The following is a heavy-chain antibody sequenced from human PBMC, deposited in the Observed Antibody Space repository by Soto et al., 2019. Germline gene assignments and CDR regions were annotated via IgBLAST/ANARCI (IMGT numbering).Heavy chain of an antibody. Sequence: ASVKVSCKVSGYTLTELSMHWVRQAPGKGLEWMGGFDPEDGETIYAQKFQGRVTMTEDTSTDTAYMELSSLRSEDTAVYYCATRTVYRTRHPYNWFDPWGQGTLVTVSS. CDR1: GYTLTELS. D-gene: IGHD4-4*01. CDR2: FDPEDGET. J-gene: IGHJ5*02. CDR3: ATRTVYRTRHPYNWFDP. V-gene: IGHV1-24*01.